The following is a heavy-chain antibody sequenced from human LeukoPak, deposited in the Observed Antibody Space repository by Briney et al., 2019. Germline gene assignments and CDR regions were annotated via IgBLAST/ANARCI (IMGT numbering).Heavy chain of an antibody. Sequence: SVKVSCKASGGTFSSYTISWVRQAPGQGLEWMGRIIPILGIANYAQKFQGRVTITADKSTSTAYMELSSLRSKDTAVYYCARDTRYCSSTSCYSPDYWGQGTLVTVSS. CDR3: ARDTRYCSSTSCYSPDY. CDR2: IIPILGIA. V-gene: IGHV1-69*04. J-gene: IGHJ4*02. D-gene: IGHD2-2*01. CDR1: GGTFSSYT.